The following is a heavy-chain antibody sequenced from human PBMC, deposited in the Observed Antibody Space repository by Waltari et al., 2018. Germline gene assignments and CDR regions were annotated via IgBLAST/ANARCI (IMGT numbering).Heavy chain of an antibody. CDR3: AKAQQLVHQGYFDL. CDR1: GFTFDDYA. D-gene: IGHD6-13*01. J-gene: IGHJ2*01. CDR2: ISWNSGSI. Sequence: EVQLVESGGGLVQPGRSLRLSCAASGFTFDDYAMHWVRQAPGKGLEWVSGISWNSGSIGYADSVKGRFTISRDNAKNSLYLQMNSLRAEDTALYYCAKAQQLVHQGYFDLWGRGTLVTVSS. V-gene: IGHV3-9*01.